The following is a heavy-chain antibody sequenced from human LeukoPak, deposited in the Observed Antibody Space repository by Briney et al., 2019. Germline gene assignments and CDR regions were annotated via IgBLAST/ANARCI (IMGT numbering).Heavy chain of an antibody. J-gene: IGHJ3*02. CDR2: IYYSGST. Sequence: PSETLSLTCTVPGGSISSYYWSWIRQPPGKGLEWIGYIYYSGSTNYNPSLKSRVTISVDTSKNQFSLKLSSVTAADTAVYYCARQLPNFWSGYYIDAFDIWGQGTMVTVSS. CDR1: GGSISSYY. D-gene: IGHD3-3*01. CDR3: ARQLPNFWSGYYIDAFDI. V-gene: IGHV4-59*08.